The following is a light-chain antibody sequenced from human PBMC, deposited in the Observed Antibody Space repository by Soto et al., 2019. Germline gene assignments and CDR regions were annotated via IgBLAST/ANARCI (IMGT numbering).Light chain of an antibody. V-gene: IGLV2-14*01. J-gene: IGLJ1*01. CDR1: SSDVGVYDY. Sequence: QSLLTQPDSGSAAPAQSINISCTGTSSDVGVYDYVSWYQQHPGKAPKQMLSESSNRPSGVSNRFYGSNSHNQAPRSISGLQAEDEADYYCSSISSSITLYVFGTGTKVSVL. CDR3: SSISSSITLYV. CDR2: ESS.